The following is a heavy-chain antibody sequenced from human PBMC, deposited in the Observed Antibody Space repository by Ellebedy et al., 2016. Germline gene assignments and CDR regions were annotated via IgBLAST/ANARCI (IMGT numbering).Heavy chain of an antibody. J-gene: IGHJ4*02. D-gene: IGHD6-6*01. CDR1: GYY. CDR3: ASDGESEQLDHY. Sequence: GYYWSCIRQHPGKGLEWVSYISSSGSTIYYADSVKGRFTISRDNAKNSLYLQMNSLRAEDTAVYYCASDGESEQLDHYWGQGTLVTVSS. V-gene: IGHV3-11*01. CDR2: ISSSGSTI.